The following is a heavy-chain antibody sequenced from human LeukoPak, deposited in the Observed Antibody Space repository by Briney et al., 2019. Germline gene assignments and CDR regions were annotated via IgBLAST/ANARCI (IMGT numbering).Heavy chain of an antibody. D-gene: IGHD5-18*01. V-gene: IGHV4-39*07. CDR2: IYYSGST. Sequence: SETLSLTCTVSGGSISSSSYYWGWIRQPPGKGLEWIGSIYYSGSTYYNPSLKSRVTISVDTSKNQFSLKLSSVTAADTAVYYCARATALDPWGQGTLVTVSS. CDR3: ARATALDP. CDR1: GGSISSSSYY. J-gene: IGHJ5*02.